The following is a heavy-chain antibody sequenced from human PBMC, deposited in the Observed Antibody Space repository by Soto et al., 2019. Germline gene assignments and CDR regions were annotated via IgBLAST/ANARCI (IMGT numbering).Heavy chain of an antibody. D-gene: IGHD6-13*01. J-gene: IGHJ6*02. CDR1: GFTFSSYA. V-gene: IGHV3-23*01. Sequence: GGTLRLSCAVSGFTFSSYAMSWVRQAQGKGLEWVSAISGSGGSTYYADSVKGRFTISRDNSKNTLYLQMNSLRAEDPAVYYCSKEAYRSSWYDVSSLCYSYYGTDVWGQGTTVTVSS. CDR2: ISGSGGST. CDR3: SKEAYRSSWYDVSSLCYSYYGTDV.